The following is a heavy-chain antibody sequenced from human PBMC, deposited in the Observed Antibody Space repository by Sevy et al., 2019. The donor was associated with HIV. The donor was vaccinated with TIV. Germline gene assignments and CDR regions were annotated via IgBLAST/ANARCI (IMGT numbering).Heavy chain of an antibody. D-gene: IGHD5-18*01. CDR3: ARDPSEEGFSYGPFDS. CDR1: SGSVSSGNNY. V-gene: IGHV4-61*01. J-gene: IGHJ4*02. Sequence: SETLSLTCIVSSGSVSSGNNYWSWIRQPPGKGLEWIGYIYYSGNTKYNPSLKSRVTISIDTSKNQFSLNLTSVTAADTAVYYCARDPSEEGFSYGPFDSGGQGLRFTVSS. CDR2: IYYSGNT.